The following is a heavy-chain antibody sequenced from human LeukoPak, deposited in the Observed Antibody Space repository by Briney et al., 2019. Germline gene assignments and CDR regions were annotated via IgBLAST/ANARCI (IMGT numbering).Heavy chain of an antibody. Sequence: ASVKVSCKASGYTFTSYAMHWVRQAPGQRLEWMGWINAGNGNTKYSQKFQGRVTITRDTSASTAYMELSSLRSEDTAVYYCARSVILNYDFWSGYSYYFDYWGQGTLVTVSS. CDR3: ARSVILNYDFWSGYSYYFDY. J-gene: IGHJ4*02. CDR1: GYTFTSYA. V-gene: IGHV1-3*01. CDR2: INAGNGNT. D-gene: IGHD3-3*01.